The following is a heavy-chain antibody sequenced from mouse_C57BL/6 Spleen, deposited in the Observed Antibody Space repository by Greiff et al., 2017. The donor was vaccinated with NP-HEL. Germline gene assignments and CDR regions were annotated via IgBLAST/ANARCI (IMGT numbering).Heavy chain of an antibody. V-gene: IGHV1-22*01. D-gene: IGHD1-1*01. CDR3: ARGIYYYGSSYYFDY. CDR1: GYTFTDYN. Sequence: VQLKQSGPELVKPGASVKMSCKASGYTFTDYNMHWVKQSHGTSLEWIGYINPNNGGTSYIQKFKGKATLTVNKSSSTAYMELRSLTSEDSAVYYCARGIYYYGSSYYFDYWGQGTTLTVSS. J-gene: IGHJ2*01. CDR2: INPNNGGT.